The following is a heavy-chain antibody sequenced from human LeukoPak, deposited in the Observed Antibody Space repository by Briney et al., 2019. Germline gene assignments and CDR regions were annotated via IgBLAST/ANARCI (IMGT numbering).Heavy chain of an antibody. CDR2: IDPSDSHI. CDR3: ASIYAGDFDY. Sequence: GESLGISCQGSGYSFSAYWITRVRQMPGKGLEWMGRIDPSDSHINYSASFQGHVTISVDKSISTAYLQWSSLKASDTAMYYCASIYAGDFDYSGQGTLVTVSS. V-gene: IGHV5-10-1*01. D-gene: IGHD2-8*01. J-gene: IGHJ4*02. CDR1: GYSFSAYW.